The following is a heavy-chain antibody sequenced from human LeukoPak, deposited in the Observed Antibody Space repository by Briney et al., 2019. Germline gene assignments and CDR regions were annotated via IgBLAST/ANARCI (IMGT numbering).Heavy chain of an antibody. Sequence: SETLSLTCTVSGGSISSDSYFWSWMRQPAGKGLEWIGCIYTSGSTNYNPSLKSRLTISVDTSKNQFSLKLSSVTAADTAVYYCASSLNYYGSGSYSDYYYMDVWGKGTTVTISS. CDR2: IYTSGST. CDR3: ASSLNYYGSGSYSDYYYMDV. J-gene: IGHJ6*03. CDR1: GGSISSDSYF. V-gene: IGHV4-61*02. D-gene: IGHD3-10*01.